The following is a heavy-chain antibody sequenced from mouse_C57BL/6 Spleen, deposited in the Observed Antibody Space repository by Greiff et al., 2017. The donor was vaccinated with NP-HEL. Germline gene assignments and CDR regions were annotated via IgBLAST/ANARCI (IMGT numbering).Heavy chain of an antibody. CDR2: ISYDGSN. Sequence: DVQLQESGPGLVKPSQSLSLTCSVTGYSIISGYYWNWIRQFPGNKLEWMGYISYDGSNNYNPSLKNRISITRDTSKNQFFLKLNSVTTEDTATYYCAREGTWFAYWGQGTLVTVSA. CDR3: AREGTWFAY. CDR1: GYSIISGYY. J-gene: IGHJ3*01. V-gene: IGHV3-6*01.